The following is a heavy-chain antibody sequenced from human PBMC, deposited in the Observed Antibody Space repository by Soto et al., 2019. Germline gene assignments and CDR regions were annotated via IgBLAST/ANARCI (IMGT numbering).Heavy chain of an antibody. Sequence: SETLSLTCIVSGGSMSSYYWGWFRQPPGKGLEWIGYIYYTGTTTYHPSLKSRVTISIDTSRSQFSLKLNSVTAADTAVYYCARLGGYYQAFDQWGQGSQVTVS. D-gene: IGHD2-21*02. J-gene: IGHJ4*02. CDR3: ARLGGYYQAFDQ. V-gene: IGHV4-59*08. CDR2: IYYTGTT. CDR1: GGSMSSYY.